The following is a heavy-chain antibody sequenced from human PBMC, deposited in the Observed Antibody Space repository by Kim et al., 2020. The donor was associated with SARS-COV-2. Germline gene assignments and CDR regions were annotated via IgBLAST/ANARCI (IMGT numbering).Heavy chain of an antibody. CDR1: GGSISSYY. V-gene: IGHV4-59*01. D-gene: IGHD3-22*01. CDR2: IYYSGST. Sequence: SETLSLTCTVSGGSISSYYWSWIRQPPGKGLEWIGYIYYSGSTNYNPSLKSRVTISVDTSKNQFSLKLSSVIAADTAVYYCARELSGYYYACFDYWGQGTLVTVSS. CDR3: ARELSGYYYACFDY. J-gene: IGHJ4*02.